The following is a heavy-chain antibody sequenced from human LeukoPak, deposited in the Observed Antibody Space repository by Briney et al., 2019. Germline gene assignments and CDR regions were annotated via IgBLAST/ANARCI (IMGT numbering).Heavy chain of an antibody. V-gene: IGHV6-1*01. J-gene: IGHJ4*02. CDR3: ARGYCSGGSCYAPDY. CDR1: GDSVSSNSAA. Sequence: SQTLSLTCAISGDSVSSNSAAWNWIRQSPSRGLEWLGRTYYRSKWFIDYAVSVRSRITLNPDTSKNQFSLHPNSVTPEDTAVYYCARGYCSGGSCYAPDYWGQGTLVTVSS. CDR2: TYYRSKWFI. D-gene: IGHD2-15*01.